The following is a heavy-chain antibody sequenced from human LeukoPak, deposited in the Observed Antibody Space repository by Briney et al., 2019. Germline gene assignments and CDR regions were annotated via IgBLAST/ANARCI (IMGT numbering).Heavy chain of an antibody. CDR3: ARGPGYSSGWSTGMPKGWFDP. D-gene: IGHD6-19*01. Sequence: ASVKVSCKTSGYTFTSYDINWVRQATGQGLEWMGWMNPNSGNTGYAQKFQGRVTMTRNTSINTAYMELSNLRSEDTAVYYCARGPGYSSGWSTGMPKGWFDPWGQGTLVTVSS. J-gene: IGHJ5*02. V-gene: IGHV1-8*01. CDR2: MNPNSGNT. CDR1: GYTFTSYD.